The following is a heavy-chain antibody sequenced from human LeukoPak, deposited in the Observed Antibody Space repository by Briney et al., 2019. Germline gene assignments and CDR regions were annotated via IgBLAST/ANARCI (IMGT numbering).Heavy chain of an antibody. CDR3: ARRGGAYYYGSGSQEYYFDY. V-gene: IGHV4-39*01. D-gene: IGHD3-10*01. CDR1: GGSISSSSYY. CDR2: IYYSGST. Sequence: PSETLSLTCTVSGGSISSSSYYWGWIRQPPGKGLEWIGSIYYSGSTYYSPSLKSRVTISVDTSKNQFSLKLSSVTAAGTAVYYCARRGGAYYYGSGSQEYYFDYWGQGTLVTVSS. J-gene: IGHJ4*02.